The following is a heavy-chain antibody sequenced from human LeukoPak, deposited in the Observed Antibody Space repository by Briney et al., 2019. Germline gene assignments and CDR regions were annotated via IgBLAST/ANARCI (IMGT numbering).Heavy chain of an antibody. J-gene: IGHJ1*01. CDR1: GGTFSSYV. CDR3: ARGEMPYYYDSSGYPQARLAEYFQH. V-gene: IGHV1-69*04. D-gene: IGHD3-22*01. CDR2: IIPILGMA. Sequence: SVRVSCKASGGTFSSYVISWVRQAPGQGREWMGRIIPILGMANYAQKFQGRVTITADKSTSTAYMELSSLRSEDTAVYYGARGEMPYYYDSSGYPQARLAEYFQHWGQGTLVTVSS.